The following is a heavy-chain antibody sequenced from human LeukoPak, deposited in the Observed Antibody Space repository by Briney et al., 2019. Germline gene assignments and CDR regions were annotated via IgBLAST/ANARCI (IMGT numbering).Heavy chain of an antibody. Sequence: SVKVSCKASGGTFSSYAISWVRQAPGQGLEWMGGIIPIFGTANYAQKFQGRVTITADESTSTAYMELSSLRSEDTAVYYCAQTYYDILTGYYSPRRYYYYMDVWGKGTTVTISS. CDR3: AQTYYDILTGYYSPRRYYYYMDV. V-gene: IGHV1-69*13. D-gene: IGHD3-9*01. J-gene: IGHJ6*03. CDR2: IIPIFGTA. CDR1: GGTFSSYA.